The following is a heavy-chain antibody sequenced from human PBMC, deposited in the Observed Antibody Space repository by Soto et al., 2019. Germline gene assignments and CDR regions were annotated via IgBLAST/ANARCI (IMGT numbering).Heavy chain of an antibody. D-gene: IGHD6-13*01. CDR1: GGSISSGGYY. J-gene: IGHJ4*02. V-gene: IGHV4-31*03. CDR2: IYYSGST. Sequence: SETLSLTCTVSGGSISSGGYYWSWIRQHPGKGLEWIGYIYYSGSTYYNPSLKSRVTISVDTSKNQFSLKLSSVTAADTAVYYCARWKTAAGTVDYWGQGTLVTVSS. CDR3: ARWKTAAGTVDY.